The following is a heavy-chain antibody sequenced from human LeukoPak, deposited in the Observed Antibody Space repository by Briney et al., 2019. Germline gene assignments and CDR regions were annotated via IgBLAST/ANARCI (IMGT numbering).Heavy chain of an antibody. CDR1: GGSFSGYY. D-gene: IGHD2-2*01. J-gene: IGHJ6*02. V-gene: IGHV4-34*01. Sequence: SETLSLTCAVYGGSFSGYYWSWIRQPPGKGLEWIGEINHSGSTNYNPSLKSRVTISVDKSKNQFSLKLSSVTAADTAVYYCANLYQLPSPNYYYYGMDVWGQGTTVTVSS. CDR2: INHSGST. CDR3: ANLYQLPSPNYYYYGMDV.